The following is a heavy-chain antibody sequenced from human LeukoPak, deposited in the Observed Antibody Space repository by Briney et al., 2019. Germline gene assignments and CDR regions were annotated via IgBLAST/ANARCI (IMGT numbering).Heavy chain of an antibody. CDR2: ITGTGAET. Sequence: PGGSLRLSCAVSGLTFSNYAMGWVRQAPGKGLEWVSGITGTGAETYYADSVKGRFTISRDNSKDTLYVQMNSLRAEDTAVYYCSTGSGHAFDIWGRGTMVTVSS. CDR1: GLTFSNYA. CDR3: STGSGHAFDI. J-gene: IGHJ3*02. D-gene: IGHD3-10*01. V-gene: IGHV3-23*01.